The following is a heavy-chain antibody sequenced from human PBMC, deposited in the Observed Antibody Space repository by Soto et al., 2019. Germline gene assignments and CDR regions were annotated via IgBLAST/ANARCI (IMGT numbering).Heavy chain of an antibody. CDR1: GFTFSSYA. CDR3: ARDPEATDSSGYFPGY. Sequence: QVQLVESGGGVVQPGRSLRLSCAASGFTFSSYAMHWVRQAPGKGLEGVAVISYDGSNKYYADSVKGRFTISRDNSKNALYLQMNSLRAEDTAVYYCARDPEATDSSGYFPGYWGQGTLVTVSS. CDR2: ISYDGSNK. J-gene: IGHJ4*02. V-gene: IGHV3-30-3*01. D-gene: IGHD3-22*01.